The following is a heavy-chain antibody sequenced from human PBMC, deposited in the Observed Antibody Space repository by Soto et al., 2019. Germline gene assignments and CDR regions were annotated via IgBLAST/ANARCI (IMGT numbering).Heavy chain of an antibody. Sequence: PSETLSLTCAVYGGSFSGYYWTWIRQPPGTGLEWIGEINHSGSTNYNPSLKSRVTISVDTSKNQFSLKLTSVTAADTAVYYYDSSGYYSDYWGQGTLVTVSS. CDR2: INHSGST. V-gene: IGHV4-34*01. CDR1: GGSFSGYY. J-gene: IGHJ4*02. D-gene: IGHD3-22*01. CDR3: DSSGYYSDY.